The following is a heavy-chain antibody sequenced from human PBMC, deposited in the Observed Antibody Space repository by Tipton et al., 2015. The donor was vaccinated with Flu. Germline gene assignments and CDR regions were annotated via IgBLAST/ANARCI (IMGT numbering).Heavy chain of an antibody. CDR2: IRADGSET. CDR3: ARDYRGITTYGMDL. Sequence: SLRLSCIGSQFTLSSYWMSWVRQAPGKGLEWVANIRADGSETYYADSVKGRFTISRDNAKKSVVLQMNNLRAEDTAVYYCARDYRGITTYGMDLWGQGTTVTVSS. CDR1: QFTLSSYW. D-gene: IGHD1-26*01. V-gene: IGHV3-7*01. J-gene: IGHJ6*02.